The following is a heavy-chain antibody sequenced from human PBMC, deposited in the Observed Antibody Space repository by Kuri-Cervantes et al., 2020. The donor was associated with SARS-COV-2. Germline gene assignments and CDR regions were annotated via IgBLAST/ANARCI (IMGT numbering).Heavy chain of an antibody. J-gene: IGHJ3*02. D-gene: IGHD6-19*01. CDR3: AKDHTVAGPWGAFDI. CDR2: ISSSGSTI. Sequence: GGSLRLSCAASGFTFSDYYMSWIRQAPGKGLEWVSYISSSGSTIYYADSVKGRFTISRDNAKNSLYLQMNSLRAEDTALYYCAKDHTVAGPWGAFDIWGQGTMVTVSS. CDR1: GFTFSDYY. V-gene: IGHV3-11*01.